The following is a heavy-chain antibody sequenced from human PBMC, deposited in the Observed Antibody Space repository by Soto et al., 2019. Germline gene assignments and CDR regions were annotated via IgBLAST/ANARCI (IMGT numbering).Heavy chain of an antibody. CDR1: GYTFTSYY. CDR3: ATTWVLYSTYYYYMDV. CDR2: INPSGGST. D-gene: IGHD6-13*01. Sequence: QVQLVQSGAEVKKPGASVKVSCKASGYTFTSYYMHWVRQAPGQGLEWMGIINPSGGSTSYAQKFQRRVTMTRDTSTSTVYMELSSLRSEDTAVYYCATTWVLYSTYYYYMDVWGKGTTVTVSS. V-gene: IGHV1-46*03. J-gene: IGHJ6*03.